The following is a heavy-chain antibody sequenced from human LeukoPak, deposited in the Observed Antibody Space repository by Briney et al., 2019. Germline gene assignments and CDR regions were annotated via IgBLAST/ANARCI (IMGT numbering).Heavy chain of an antibody. D-gene: IGHD1-26*01. CDR1: GFTFRTYW. CDR2: INQDGSEE. V-gene: IGHV3-7*01. CDR3: ARWKMELQRNAFDF. Sequence: GGSLRLSCAASGFTFRTYWMSWIRQAPGKEPEWVADINQDGSEEYYLQSVRGRFTVSRDNAQNAVFLQMTNLRADDTAVYYCARWKMELQRNAFDFWGQGTVVTVPS. J-gene: IGHJ3*01.